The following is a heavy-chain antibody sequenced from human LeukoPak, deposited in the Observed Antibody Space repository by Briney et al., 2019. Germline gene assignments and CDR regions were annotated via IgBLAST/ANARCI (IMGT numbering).Heavy chain of an antibody. CDR2: ISGSGGST. V-gene: IGHV3-23*01. CDR1: GFTFSSYA. CDR3: ARDPPLTQGHGMDV. J-gene: IGHJ6*02. Sequence: PGGSLRLSCAASGFTFSSYAMSWVRQAPGKGLEWVSAISGSGGSTYYADSVKGRFTISRDDSKNTLYLQMNSLRVEDTAVYYCARDPPLTQGHGMDVWGQGTMVTVSS. D-gene: IGHD2-15*01.